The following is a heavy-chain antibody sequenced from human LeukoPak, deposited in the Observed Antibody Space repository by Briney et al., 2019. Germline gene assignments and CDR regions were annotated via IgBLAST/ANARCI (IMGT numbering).Heavy chain of an antibody. J-gene: IGHJ6*02. CDR3: ARDRVTIFGNYYYYYGMDV. CDR2: IYYSGST. D-gene: IGHD3-3*01. CDR1: GGSISSYY. Sequence: SETLSLTCTVSGGSISSYYWSWIRQPPGKGLVGIGYIYYSGSTNYNPSLKSRVTISVDTSKNQFSLKLSSVTAADTAVYYCARDRVTIFGNYYYYYGMDVWGQGTTVTVSS. V-gene: IGHV4-59*13.